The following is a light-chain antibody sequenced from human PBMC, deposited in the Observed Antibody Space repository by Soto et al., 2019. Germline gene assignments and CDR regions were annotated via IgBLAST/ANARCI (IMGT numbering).Light chain of an antibody. CDR3: QSYDSGLSAWV. CDR2: GYS. Sequence: QSVLTQPPSVSGAPGQRVTISCTGSSSNIGAGYDVHWYQQLPGTAPKLLMYGYSVRPSGVPDRFSGSKSDTSASLAITGLQAEHERDYYCQSYDSGLSAWVFGGGTKLTVL. J-gene: IGLJ3*02. V-gene: IGLV1-40*01. CDR1: SSNIGAGYD.